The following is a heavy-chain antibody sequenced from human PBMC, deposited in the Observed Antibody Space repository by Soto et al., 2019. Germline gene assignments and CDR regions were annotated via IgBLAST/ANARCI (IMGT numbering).Heavy chain of an antibody. D-gene: IGHD2-15*01. CDR1: GGTFSSYA. J-gene: IGHJ4*02. Sequence: QVQLVQSGAEVKKPGSSVNVSCKASGGTFSSYAISWVRQAPGQGLEWMGGIIPIFGTANYAQKFQGRVTITVDESTSTAYMELSSLRSEDTAVYYCARESRYCSGGSCYFLPGIDYWGQGTLVTVSS. V-gene: IGHV1-69*12. CDR3: ARESRYCSGGSCYFLPGIDY. CDR2: IIPIFGTA.